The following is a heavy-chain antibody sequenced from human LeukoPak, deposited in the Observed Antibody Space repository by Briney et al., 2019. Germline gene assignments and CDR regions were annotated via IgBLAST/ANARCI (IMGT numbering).Heavy chain of an antibody. CDR2: IKQDGSEK. CDR3: ACRRWKTSTVDY. Sequence: AGGSLRLSCAASGFTFSSYSMNWVRQAPGKGLEWVANIKQDGSEKYYVDSVKGRFTISRDNAKNSLYLQMNSLRAEDTAVYFCACRRWKTSTVDYWGQGTLVTVSS. V-gene: IGHV3-7*01. D-gene: IGHD4-23*01. CDR1: GFTFSSYS. J-gene: IGHJ4*02.